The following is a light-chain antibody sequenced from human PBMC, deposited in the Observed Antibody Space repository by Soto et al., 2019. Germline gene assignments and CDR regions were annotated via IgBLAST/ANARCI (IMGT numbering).Light chain of an antibody. CDR3: QLYGISPH. Sequence: EIVFTQAPGTLALSPGERAPLSCKTSQSRGSNFLAWYQHKPGQAPRLLIYASSNRATGIPDRFSGSASGTDFTLTINRLEPEDFAVYYCQLYGISPHFGQGTRLEIK. J-gene: IGKJ5*01. V-gene: IGKV3-20*01. CDR2: ASS. CDR1: QSRGSNF.